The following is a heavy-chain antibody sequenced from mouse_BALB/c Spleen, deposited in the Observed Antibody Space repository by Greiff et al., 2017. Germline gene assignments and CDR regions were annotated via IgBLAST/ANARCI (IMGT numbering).Heavy chain of an antibody. J-gene: IGHJ2*01. Sequence: QVQLQQSGAELARPGASVKLSCKASGYTFTDYYINWVKQRTGQGLEWIGEIYPGSGNTYYNEKFKGKATLTADKSSSTAYMQLSSLTSEDSAVYFCARPIDYYGSSYIDYWGQGTTLTVSS. V-gene: IGHV1-77*01. CDR1: GYTFTDYY. CDR3: ARPIDYYGSSYIDY. CDR2: IYPGSGNT. D-gene: IGHD1-1*01.